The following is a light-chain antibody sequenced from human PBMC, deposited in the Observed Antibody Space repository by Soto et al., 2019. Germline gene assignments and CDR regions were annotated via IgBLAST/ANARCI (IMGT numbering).Light chain of an antibody. CDR1: SSDIGAYEY. Sequence: QSALTQPASVSGSPGQSITISCSGTSSDIGAYEYVSWYQQHPGKPPKLMIYNINNRPSGVPDRFSGSKSGNTASLTISGLQAEDEAAYYCCSYAGTYTFVIFGGGTKVTVL. V-gene: IGLV2-11*01. J-gene: IGLJ2*01. CDR3: CSYAGTYTFVI. CDR2: NIN.